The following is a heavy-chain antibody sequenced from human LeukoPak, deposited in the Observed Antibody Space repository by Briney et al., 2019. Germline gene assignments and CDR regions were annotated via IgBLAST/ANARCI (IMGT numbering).Heavy chain of an antibody. J-gene: IGHJ4*02. Sequence: SETLSRNSSGYGGSFSGYYWSWIRQPPGKGLEWIGEVNHSGSTNYNPFLKSRVTISVDTSKNQFSLKLTSVTAADTAVYYCARGRSGNYYGSGSYYNYWGQGTLVTVSS. CDR2: VNHSGST. CDR3: ARGRSGNYYGSGSYYNY. CDR1: GGSFSGYY. D-gene: IGHD3-10*01. V-gene: IGHV4-34*01.